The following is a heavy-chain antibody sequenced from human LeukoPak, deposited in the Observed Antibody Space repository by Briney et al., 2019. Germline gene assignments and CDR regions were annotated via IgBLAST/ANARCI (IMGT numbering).Heavy chain of an antibody. CDR3: AQGHFKDSSGYYPYYFDY. J-gene: IGHJ4*02. CDR2: ISDSVSTT. CDR1: GFTFSSYA. V-gene: IGHV3-23*01. Sequence: GGSLRLSCAASGFTFSSYAMSWVRQAPGKGLERVSGISDSVSTTYYADPVKGRFTISRDNSKNTLYLQMNSLRAEDTAVYYCAQGHFKDSSGYYPYYFDYWGQGTLVTVSS. D-gene: IGHD3-22*01.